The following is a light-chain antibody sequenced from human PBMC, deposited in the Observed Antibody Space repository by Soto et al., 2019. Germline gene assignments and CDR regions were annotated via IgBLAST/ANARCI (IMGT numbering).Light chain of an antibody. V-gene: IGLV2-14*01. Sequence: QSVLTQPASVSGSPGQSITISCTGTSSDVGGYNYVSWYQQHPGKAPKLMIYYVINRPSGVSNRFSGSKSGNTASLTISGLQAEDEADYYCSSYTRSTTFVFGTGTKVTVL. CDR3: SSYTRSTTFV. CDR2: YVI. J-gene: IGLJ1*01. CDR1: SSDVGGYNY.